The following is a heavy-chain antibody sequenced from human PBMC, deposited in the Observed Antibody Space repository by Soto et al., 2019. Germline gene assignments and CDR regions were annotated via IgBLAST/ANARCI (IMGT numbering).Heavy chain of an antibody. Sequence: PSETLSLTCAVYGGSFSGYYWSWIRQPPGKGLEWIGEINHSGSTNYNPSLKSRVTISVDTSKNQFSLKLSSVTAADTAVYYFARFRGVYYYGMDVRGQGTTVTVSS. CDR2: INHSGST. V-gene: IGHV4-34*01. J-gene: IGHJ6*02. CDR3: ARFRGVYYYGMDV. CDR1: GGSFSGYY. D-gene: IGHD1-26*01.